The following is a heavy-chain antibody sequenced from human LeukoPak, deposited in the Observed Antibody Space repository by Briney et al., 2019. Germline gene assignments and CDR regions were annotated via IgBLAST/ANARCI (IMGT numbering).Heavy chain of an antibody. J-gene: IGHJ3*02. CDR3: ASESAKIAVAGMEAFDI. D-gene: IGHD6-19*01. CDR2: ISSSSSYI. V-gene: IGHV3-21*01. CDR1: GFTFSSYS. Sequence: GGSLRLSCAASGFTFSSYSMNWVRQAPGKGLEWVSSISSSSSYIYYADSVKGRFTISRDNAKNSLYLQMSSLRAEDTAVYYCASESAKIAVAGMEAFDIWGQGTMVTVSS.